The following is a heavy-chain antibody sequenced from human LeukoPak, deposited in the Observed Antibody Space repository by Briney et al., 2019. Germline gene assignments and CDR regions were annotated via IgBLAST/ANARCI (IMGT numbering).Heavy chain of an antibody. CDR1: GVSFSGYY. CDR3: ARDWATVTELDY. J-gene: IGHJ4*02. Sequence: SETLSLTCAVYGVSFSGYYWSWIRQPPGKGLEWIGEIDHIGSTNYSPSLKSRVTISVDTSKNQFSLKLSSVTAADTAVYYCARDWATVTELDYWGQGTLVTVSS. V-gene: IGHV4-34*01. CDR2: IDHIGST. D-gene: IGHD4-17*01.